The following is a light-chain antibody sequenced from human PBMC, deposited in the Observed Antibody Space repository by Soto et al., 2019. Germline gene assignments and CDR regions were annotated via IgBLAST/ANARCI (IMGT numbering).Light chain of an antibody. CDR3: LQYDTSPFT. Sequence: DIVLTQSPGTLSLSPGERATLSCGASQSINSRSLAWYQQKPGQAPRLLIYDASSRATGIPDRFSASGSGTDFTLTISSLEPEDFAVYYCLQYDTSPFTFGPGTKVDVK. V-gene: IGKV3-20*01. CDR1: QSINSRS. CDR2: DAS. J-gene: IGKJ3*01.